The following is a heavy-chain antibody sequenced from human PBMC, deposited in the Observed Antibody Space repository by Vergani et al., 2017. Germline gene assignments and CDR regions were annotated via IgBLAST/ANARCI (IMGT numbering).Heavy chain of an antibody. D-gene: IGHD5-12*01. CDR1: GYTFTSYY. V-gene: IGHV1-46*01. Sequence: QVQLVQSGAEVKKPGASVKVSCKASGYTFTSYYLHWVGQAPGQGLEWMGISNPSGGSTSYAHKFQGRVTMTRDTSTSTVYMELSSLRSGDTAVYYCASEGSGYDPYFDYWGQGTLVTVSS. J-gene: IGHJ4*02. CDR3: ASEGSGYDPYFDY. CDR2: SNPSGGST.